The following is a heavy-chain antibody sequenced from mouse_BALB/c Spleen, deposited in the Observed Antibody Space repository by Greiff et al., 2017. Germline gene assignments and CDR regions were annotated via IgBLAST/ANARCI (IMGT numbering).Heavy chain of an antibody. J-gene: IGHJ3*01. V-gene: IGHV1-4*02. CDR1: GYTFTSYT. CDR3: ARGNYGIPAWFAY. CDR2: INPSSGYT. D-gene: IGHD2-1*01. Sequence: QVQLQQSAAELARPGASVKMSCKASGYTFTSYTMHWVKQRPGQGLEWIGYINPSSGYTEYNQKFKDKTTLTADKSSSTAYMQLSSLTSEDSAVYYCARGNYGIPAWFAYWGQGTLVTVSA.